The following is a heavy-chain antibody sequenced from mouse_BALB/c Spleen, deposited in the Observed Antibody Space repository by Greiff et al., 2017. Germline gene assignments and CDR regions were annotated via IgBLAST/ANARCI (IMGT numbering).Heavy chain of an antibody. Sequence: VQLQQSGPELVRPGVSVKISCKGSSYTFTDYAMHWVKQSHAKSLEWIGVISTYYGNTNYNQKFKGKATLTVDKSSSTAYMQLSSLTSEDSAVYYCARYGNYDAMDYWGQGTSVTVSS. J-gene: IGHJ4*01. CDR3: ARYGNYDAMDY. CDR2: ISTYYGNT. CDR1: SYTFTDYA. D-gene: IGHD2-1*01. V-gene: IGHV1-67*01.